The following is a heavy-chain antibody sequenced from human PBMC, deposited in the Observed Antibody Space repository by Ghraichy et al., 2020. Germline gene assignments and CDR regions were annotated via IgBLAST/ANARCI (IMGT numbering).Heavy chain of an antibody. D-gene: IGHD3-10*01. V-gene: IGHV4-39*01. J-gene: IGHJ4*02. CDR2: IYYSGST. CDR1: GGSISSSSYY. CDR3: ARRSGYFDY. Sequence: SETLSLTCTVSGGSISSSSYYWGWIRQPPGKGLEWIGSIYYSGSTYYNPSLKSRVTISVDTSKNQFSLKLSSVTAADTAVYYCARRSGYFDYWGQGTLVTVSS.